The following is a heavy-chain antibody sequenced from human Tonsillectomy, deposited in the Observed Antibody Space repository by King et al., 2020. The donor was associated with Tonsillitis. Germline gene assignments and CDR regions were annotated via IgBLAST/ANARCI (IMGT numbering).Heavy chain of an antibody. CDR2: MYRGST. V-gene: IGHV4-59*01. D-gene: IGHD3-3*01. Sequence: QLQESGPGLVKPSETLSLTCSVSGGSISSYYWSWIRQPPGKGLEWIGYMYRGSTNYNPSLKSRVTISADTSKNQFSLNLSSVTAADTAVYYCARNLYDFGRGFFYGMDVWGQGTAVTVSS. CDR3: ARNLYDFGRGFFYGMDV. J-gene: IGHJ6*02. CDR1: GGSISSYY.